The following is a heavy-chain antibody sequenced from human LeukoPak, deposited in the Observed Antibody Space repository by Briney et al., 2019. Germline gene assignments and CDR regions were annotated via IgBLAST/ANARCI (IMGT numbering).Heavy chain of an antibody. CDR1: GDSVSSNTAP. V-gene: IGHV6-1*01. CDR3: ARGTLYATSWNFDY. CDR2: TYYRSKWYN. Sequence: SQTLSLTCAISGDSVSSNTAPWNWIRQSPSRGLEWLGRTYYRSKWYNDYALSVKSRITLNPDTSKNQFSLQLNSVTPEDTAVYYCARGTLYATSWNFDYWGQGTLVTVSS. D-gene: IGHD2-2*01. J-gene: IGHJ4*02.